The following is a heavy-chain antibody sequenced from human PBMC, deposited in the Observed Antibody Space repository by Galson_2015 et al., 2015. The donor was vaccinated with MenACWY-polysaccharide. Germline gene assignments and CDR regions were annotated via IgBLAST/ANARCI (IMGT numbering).Heavy chain of an antibody. Sequence: SVKVSCKASGYAFTSYGISWVRQAPGQGLEWMGWISAYNGNTNYAQNLQGRVTMTIDTSTTTAYLELRSLRSDDTAVYYCARDFPMYGRLSGRFDCWGQGTLVTVSS. CDR3: ARDFPMYGRLSGRFDC. V-gene: IGHV1-18*01. D-gene: IGHD2-8*01. CDR1: GYAFTSYG. CDR2: ISAYNGNT. J-gene: IGHJ4*02.